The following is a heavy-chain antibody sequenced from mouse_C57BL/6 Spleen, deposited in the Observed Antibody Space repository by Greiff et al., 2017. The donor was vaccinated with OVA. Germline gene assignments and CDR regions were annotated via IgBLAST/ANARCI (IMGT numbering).Heavy chain of an antibody. CDR2: IYPGSGST. J-gene: IGHJ2*01. D-gene: IGHD1-1*01. CDR3: ARPTYYGSSYDY. V-gene: IGHV1-55*01. CDR1: GYTFTSYW. Sequence: VQLQQPGAELVKPGASVKMSCKASGYTFTSYWMTWVKQRPGQGLEWIGDIYPGSGSTNYNEKFKSKATLTVDTSSSTAYMQLSSLTSEDSAVYYCARPTYYGSSYDYWGQGTTLTVSS.